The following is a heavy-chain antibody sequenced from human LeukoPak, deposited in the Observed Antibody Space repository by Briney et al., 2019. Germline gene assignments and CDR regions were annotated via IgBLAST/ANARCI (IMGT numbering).Heavy chain of an antibody. CDR3: ARRRGDQEFYYFDN. J-gene: IGHJ4*02. CDR1: GFTFSTYP. V-gene: IGHV3-64*01. Sequence: GSLRLSCAASGFTFSTYPMHWVRQAPGKGLEYVAAITSNGNSAYYANSVKGRFTISRDNSKNTLYLQMGSLRAEDMAVYYCARRRGDQEFYYFDNWGQGTLVTVSS. CDR2: ITSNGNSA. D-gene: IGHD4-17*01.